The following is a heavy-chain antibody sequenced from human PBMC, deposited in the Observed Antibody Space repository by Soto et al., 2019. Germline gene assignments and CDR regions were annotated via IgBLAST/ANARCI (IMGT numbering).Heavy chain of an antibody. CDR2: ISAYNGNT. CDR3: ARDPGALPVPSTNYGMDV. CDR1: GYTFTSYG. D-gene: IGHD1-1*01. V-gene: IGHV1-18*01. J-gene: IGHJ6*02. Sequence: QVQLVQSGAEVKKPGASVKVSCKASGYTFTSYGISWVRQAPGQGLEWMGWISAYNGNTNYAQKLQGRVTMTTVTSTSTAYRELRRLRSDDTAVYYCARDPGALPVPSTNYGMDVWGQASTVTVSS.